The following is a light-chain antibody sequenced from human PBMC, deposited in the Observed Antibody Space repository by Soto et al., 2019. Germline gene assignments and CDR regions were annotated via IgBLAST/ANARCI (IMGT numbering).Light chain of an antibody. CDR2: DAS. Sequence: DIQMTQSPSTLSASVGDRVTITCRASQSILSWLAWYQHKPGKAPKLLIYDASSLESGVPSRFSGSRSGTEFTLTISSLQPDDIATYYCQQYNSYPWTFGQGTKVEIK. CDR1: QSILSW. V-gene: IGKV1-5*01. CDR3: QQYNSYPWT. J-gene: IGKJ1*01.